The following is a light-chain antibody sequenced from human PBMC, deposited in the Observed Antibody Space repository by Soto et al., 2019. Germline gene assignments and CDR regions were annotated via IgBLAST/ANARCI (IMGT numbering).Light chain of an antibody. CDR3: QLWDSSSDHVV. J-gene: IGLJ3*02. Sequence: SYELTQPPSVSVAPGQTARMTCGGNHIGSKSVHWYQQKPGQAPVLVVYDDIDRPSGIPERFSGSNSGNTATLTISRVEAGDEAVYYCQLWDSSSDHVVFGGGTKLTVL. CDR1: HIGSKS. CDR2: DDI. V-gene: IGLV3-21*02.